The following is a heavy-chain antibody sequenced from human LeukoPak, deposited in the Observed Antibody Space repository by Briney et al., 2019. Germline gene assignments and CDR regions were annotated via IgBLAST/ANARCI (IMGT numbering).Heavy chain of an antibody. Sequence: GGSLRLSCVASRFTFSNYWMTWVRQAPGEGLEWVANIKQDGSEEYYVDSVKGRFTISRDNAKNSLYLQMNSLRAEDTALYYWARDPYSSFFGAFDIWGQGTMVTVSS. CDR3: ARDPYSSFFGAFDI. J-gene: IGHJ3*02. CDR2: IKQDGSEE. D-gene: IGHD6-6*01. CDR1: RFTFSNYW. V-gene: IGHV3-7*04.